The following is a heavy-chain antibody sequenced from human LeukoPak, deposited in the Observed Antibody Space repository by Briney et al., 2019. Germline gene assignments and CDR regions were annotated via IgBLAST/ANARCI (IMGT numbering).Heavy chain of an antibody. J-gene: IGHJ4*02. Sequence: GGSLRLSCAASGFTFSSYWMSWVRQAPGKGLEWVAVISYDGSNKYYADSVKGRFTISRDNSKNTLYLQMNSLRAEDTAVYYCARDHSDRATYWGQGTLVTVS. V-gene: IGHV3-30-3*01. CDR3: ARDHSDRATY. D-gene: IGHD3-10*01. CDR1: GFTFSSYW. CDR2: ISYDGSNK.